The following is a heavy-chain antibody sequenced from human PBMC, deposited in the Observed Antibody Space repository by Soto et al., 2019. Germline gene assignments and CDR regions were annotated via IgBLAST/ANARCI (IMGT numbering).Heavy chain of an antibody. Sequence: GGSLRLSCAASGFTFSSYAMSWVRQAPGKGLEWVSAISGSGGSTYYADSVKGRFTISRDNSKNTLYLQMNSLRAEDTAVYYCSWLPTDYYYYGMDVWGQGTTVTVSS. V-gene: IGHV3-23*01. CDR2: ISGSGGST. CDR3: SWLPTDYYYYGMDV. J-gene: IGHJ6*02. D-gene: IGHD3-22*01. CDR1: GFTFSSYA.